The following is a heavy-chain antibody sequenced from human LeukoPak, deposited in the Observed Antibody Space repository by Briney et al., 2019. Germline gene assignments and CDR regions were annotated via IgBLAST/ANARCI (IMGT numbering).Heavy chain of an antibody. CDR2: IYYSGST. J-gene: IGHJ4*02. CDR3: ARDHNGYFDY. CDR1: GGSISSGYYY. Sequence: PAETLSLTCTVSGGSISSGYYYWSWIRQPPGKGLEWIGYIYYSGSTYYNPSLKSRVTISVDTSKNQFSLKLSSVTAADTAVYYCARDHNGYFDYWGQGTLVTVSS. V-gene: IGHV4-30-4*01. D-gene: IGHD2-8*01.